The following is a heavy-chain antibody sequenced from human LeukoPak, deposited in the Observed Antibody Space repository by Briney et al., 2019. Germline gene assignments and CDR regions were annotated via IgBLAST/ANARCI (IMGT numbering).Heavy chain of an antibody. CDR1: GFTFSDQS. CDR3: ATSAYCGGDCYPFDAFDI. J-gene: IGHJ3*02. V-gene: IGHV3-23*01. D-gene: IGHD2-21*01. CDR2: ISGSGGST. Sequence: GGSLRLSCAASGFTFSDQSMNWVRQAPGKGLEWVSAISGSGGSTYYADSVKGRFTISRDNSKNTLYLQMNSLRAEDTAVYYCATSAYCGGDCYPFDAFDIWGQGTMVTVSS.